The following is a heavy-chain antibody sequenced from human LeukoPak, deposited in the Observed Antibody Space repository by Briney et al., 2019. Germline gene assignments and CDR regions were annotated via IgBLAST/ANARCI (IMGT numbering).Heavy chain of an antibody. CDR3: AELGITMIGGV. J-gene: IGHJ6*04. D-gene: IGHD3-10*02. CDR2: ISSSGSTI. V-gene: IGHV3-48*03. Sequence: PGGSLRLSCAASGFTFSSYEMNWVRQAPGKGLEWASYISSSGSTIYYADSVKGRFTITRDNAKNSLYLQMNILRAEDTAVYYCAELGITMIGGVWGKGTTVTISS. CDR1: GFTFSSYE.